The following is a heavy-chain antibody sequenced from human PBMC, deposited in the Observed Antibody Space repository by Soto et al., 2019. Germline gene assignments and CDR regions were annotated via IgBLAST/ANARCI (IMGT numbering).Heavy chain of an antibody. CDR1: GFTVSSHY. J-gene: IGHJ5*02. D-gene: IGHD4-17*01. Sequence: EVQLVESGGGLVQPGGSLRLSCAASGFTVSSHYMTWVRQAPGKGLEWVSIIYSGGKTYYADSVKGKFTISRDSSKNTMYLQMNSLGAEDSAVYFCARSRYGDGDYFDPWGQGTLVTVSS. V-gene: IGHV3-66*01. CDR2: IYSGGKT. CDR3: ARSRYGDGDYFDP.